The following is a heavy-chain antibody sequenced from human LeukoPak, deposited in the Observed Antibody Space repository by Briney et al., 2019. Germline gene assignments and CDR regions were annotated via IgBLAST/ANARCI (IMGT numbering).Heavy chain of an antibody. V-gene: IGHV3-7*01. J-gene: IGHJ6*03. CDR2: INQDGSEK. CDR3: ARAKAAQFVYYFYMDV. Sequence: GGSLRLSCAASGLTFSSDWMSWVRQAPGKGLEWVANINQDGSEKYCVDSVKGRFIISRDNAKNSLYLQMNSLRAEDTAVYYCARAKAAQFVYYFYMDVWGKGTTVSVSS. D-gene: IGHD2-15*01. CDR1: GLTFSSDW.